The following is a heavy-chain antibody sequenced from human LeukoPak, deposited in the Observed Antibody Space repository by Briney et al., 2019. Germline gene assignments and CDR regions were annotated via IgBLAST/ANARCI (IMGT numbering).Heavy chain of an antibody. CDR1: GFTFSSYA. J-gene: IGHJ4*02. V-gene: IGHV3-23*01. CDR3: AKGRSITMIVVVTESDY. Sequence: PGGSLRLSCAASGFTFSSYAMSWVRQAPGKGLEWVSAISGSGGSTYYADSVKGRFTISRGNSKNTLYLQMNSLRAEDTAVYYCAKGRSITMIVVVTESDYWGQGTLVTVSS. D-gene: IGHD3-22*01. CDR2: ISGSGGST.